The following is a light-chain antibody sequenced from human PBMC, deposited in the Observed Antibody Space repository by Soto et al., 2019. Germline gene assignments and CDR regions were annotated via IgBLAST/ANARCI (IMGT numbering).Light chain of an antibody. CDR2: RNT. CDR3: QSYDNSLSAYV. CDR1: RSNIGAGYD. Sequence: QPVLTQPPSVSGAPGQRVTISCSGSRSNIGAGYDVHWYQQLPGSAPKLLIYRNTNRPSGVPDRFSGSKSGTSASVAITGLQAEDEADYYCQSYDNSLSAYVFGTGTKLTVL. J-gene: IGLJ1*01. V-gene: IGLV1-40*01.